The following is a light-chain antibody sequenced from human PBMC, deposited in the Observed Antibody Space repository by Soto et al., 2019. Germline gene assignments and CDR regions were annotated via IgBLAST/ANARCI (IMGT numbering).Light chain of an antibody. V-gene: IGKV3-20*01. Sequence: IVLTQSPGTRSLSPGERAILSCRASQTVNKNYLALCQQKPGHAPRLLIYGASRRATGIPDRFSGSGSGTDFTLTISRLEPEDFAVDDCQQYGSSGTFCQGTKVDIK. J-gene: IGKJ1*01. CDR3: QQYGSSGT. CDR1: QTVNKNY. CDR2: GAS.